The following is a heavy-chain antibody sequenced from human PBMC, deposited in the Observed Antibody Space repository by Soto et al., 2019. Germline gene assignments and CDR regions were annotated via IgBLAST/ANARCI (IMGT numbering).Heavy chain of an antibody. Sequence: PGESLKISCKGSGYSFTSYLISWVRQMPGKGLEWMGRIDPSDSYTNYSPSFQGHVTISADKSISTAYLQWSSLKASDTAMYYCARLRLVVVPAAPKGTDVSGPAPTVTVS. V-gene: IGHV5-10-1*01. J-gene: IGHJ6*02. D-gene: IGHD2-2*01. CDR2: IDPSDSYT. CDR3: ARLRLVVVPAAPKGTDV. CDR1: GYSFTSYL.